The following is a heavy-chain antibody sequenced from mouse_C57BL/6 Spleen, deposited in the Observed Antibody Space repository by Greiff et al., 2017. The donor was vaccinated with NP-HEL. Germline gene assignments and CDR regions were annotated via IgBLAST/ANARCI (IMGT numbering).Heavy chain of an antibody. J-gene: IGHJ4*01. V-gene: IGHV1-15*01. CDR3: FPGSRPYAMDY. D-gene: IGHD1-1*01. Sequence: QVQLKQSGAELVRPGASVTLSCKASGYTFTDYEMHWVKQTPVHGLEWIGAIDPETGGTAYNQKFKGKAILTADKSSSTAYMELRSLTSEDSAVYYCFPGSRPYAMDYWGQGTSVTVSS. CDR2: IDPETGGT. CDR1: GYTFTDYE.